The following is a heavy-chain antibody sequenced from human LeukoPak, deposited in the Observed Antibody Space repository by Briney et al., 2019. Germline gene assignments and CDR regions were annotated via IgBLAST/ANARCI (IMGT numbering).Heavy chain of an antibody. V-gene: IGHV3-74*01. J-gene: IGHJ4*02. CDR1: GFTFSSYW. CDR2: INTDGSST. CDR3: ARGAWTAYYLDY. D-gene: IGHD3/OR15-3a*01. Sequence: GGSLRLSCAASGFTFSSYWMHWVRQAPGKGLVWVSRINTDGSSTSYADSVKGRFTISRDNAKNTLYLQMNSLRAEDTAVYYCARGAWTAYYLDYWGQGTLVTVSS.